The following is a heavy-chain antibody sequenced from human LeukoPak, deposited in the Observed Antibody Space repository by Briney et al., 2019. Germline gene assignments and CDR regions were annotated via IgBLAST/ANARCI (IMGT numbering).Heavy chain of an antibody. CDR1: GFTFSSYG. V-gene: IGHV3-30*18. Sequence: GGSLRLPCAASGFTFSSYGMHWVRQAPGKGLEWVAVISYDGSNKYYADSVKGRFTISRDNSKNTLNLQMNSLRAEDTAVYYCAKDSSADYWGQGTLVTVSS. J-gene: IGHJ4*02. CDR2: ISYDGSNK. CDR3: AKDSSADY.